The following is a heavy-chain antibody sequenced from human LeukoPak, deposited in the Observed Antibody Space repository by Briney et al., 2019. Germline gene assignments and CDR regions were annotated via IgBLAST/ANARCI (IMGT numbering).Heavy chain of an antibody. J-gene: IGHJ4*02. V-gene: IGHV3-23*01. CDR3: AKIPLGSHWVDFDY. D-gene: IGHD3-10*01. CDR1: GFTFSTYA. CDR2: ISGSGGST. Sequence: PGGSLRLSCAASGFTFSTYAXXXXXXXXXXXXXXXSXISGSGGSTYYAXSVKXXXTISRDNXXNTLYLQMNSLRGEDTAVYYCAKIPLGSHWVDFDYWGQGTLVTVSS.